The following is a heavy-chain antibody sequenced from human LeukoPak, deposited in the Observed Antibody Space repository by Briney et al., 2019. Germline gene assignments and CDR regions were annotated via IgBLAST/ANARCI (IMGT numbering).Heavy chain of an antibody. V-gene: IGHV4-59*01. CDR1: GGSISTYY. J-gene: IGHJ4*02. D-gene: IGHD5-24*01. CDR2: IYYSGGT. Sequence: SQTLSLTCTVSGGSISTYYWSWIRQPPGKGLEWIGYIYYSGGTNYNPSLKSRVTISVDTSKNQFSLKLSSVTAADTAVYYCARPAGYNYWYYFDYWGQGTLVTVSS. CDR3: ARPAGYNYWYYFDY.